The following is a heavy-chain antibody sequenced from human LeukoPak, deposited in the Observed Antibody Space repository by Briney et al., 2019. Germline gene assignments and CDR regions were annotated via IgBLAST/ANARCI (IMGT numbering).Heavy chain of an antibody. V-gene: IGHV1-46*01. CDR2: INPSGGST. Sequence: ASVKVSCKASGYTFTSYYMHWVRQAPGQGLEWMGIINPSGGSTSYAQKFQGRVTMTRDTSTSTAYMELRSLRSDDTAVYYWARDRVSTYYDFWSGYSNPFADAFDIWGQGTMVTVSS. CDR3: ARDRVSTYYDFWSGYSNPFADAFDI. D-gene: IGHD3-3*01. J-gene: IGHJ3*02. CDR1: GYTFTSYY.